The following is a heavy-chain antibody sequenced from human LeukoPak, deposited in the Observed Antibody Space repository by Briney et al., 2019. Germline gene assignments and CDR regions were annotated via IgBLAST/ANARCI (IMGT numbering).Heavy chain of an antibody. Sequence: PGGSLRLSCAASGFTFSSYEMNWVRQAPGKGLEWVSYISSSGSTIYYADSVKGRFTISRDNAKNSLYLQMNSLRAEDTAVYYCARDFRRGSGYDSPSGWFDPWGQGTLVTVSS. CDR1: GFTFSSYE. CDR3: ARDFRRGSGYDSPSGWFDP. J-gene: IGHJ5*02. D-gene: IGHD5-12*01. CDR2: ISSSGSTI. V-gene: IGHV3-48*03.